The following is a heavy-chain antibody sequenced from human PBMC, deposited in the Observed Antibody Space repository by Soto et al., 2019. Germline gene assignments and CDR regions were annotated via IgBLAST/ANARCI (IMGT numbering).Heavy chain of an antibody. J-gene: IGHJ6*02. CDR1: GFTFSSYG. CDR3: ASRQLVQGEYYYYGMDV. CDR2: ISYDGSNK. V-gene: IGHV3-30*03. Sequence: GGSLRLSCAASGFTFSSYGMHWVRQAPGKGLEWVAVISYDGSNKYYADSVKGRFTISRDNSKNTLYLQMNSLRAEDTAVYYCASRQLVQGEYYYYGMDVWGQGTTVTVSS. D-gene: IGHD6-13*01.